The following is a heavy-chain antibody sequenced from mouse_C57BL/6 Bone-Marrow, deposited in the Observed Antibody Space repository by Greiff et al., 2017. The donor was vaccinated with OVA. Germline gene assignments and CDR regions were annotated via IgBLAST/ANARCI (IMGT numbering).Heavy chain of an antibody. CDR3: ARYWVAMDY. CDR1: GFTFSDYY. V-gene: IGHV5-12*01. CDR2: ISNGGGST. J-gene: IGHJ4*01. Sequence: EVQVVESGGGLVQPGGSLKLSCAASGFTFSDYYMYWVRQTPEKRLEWVAYISNGGGSTYYPDTVKGRFTISRDTATNTLYLQLSRLKTEDTAMYYCARYWVAMDYWGQGTSVTVSS.